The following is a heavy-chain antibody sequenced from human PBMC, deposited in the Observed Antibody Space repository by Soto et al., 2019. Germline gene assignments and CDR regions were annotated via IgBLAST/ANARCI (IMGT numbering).Heavy chain of an antibody. J-gene: IGHJ3*02. V-gene: IGHV4-4*02. CDR1: SGSISSSNW. CDR3: ARAPYGDYLFAFDI. Sequence: SETLSLTCAVSSGSISSSNWWSWVRQPPGKGLEWIGEIYHSGSTNYNPSLKSRVTISVDKSKNQFSLKLSSVTAADTALYYCARAPYGDYLFAFDIWGKGKMVTVSS. D-gene: IGHD4-17*01. CDR2: IYHSGST.